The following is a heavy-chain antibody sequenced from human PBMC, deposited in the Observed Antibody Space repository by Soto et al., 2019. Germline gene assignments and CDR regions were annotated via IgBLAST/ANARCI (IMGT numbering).Heavy chain of an antibody. Sequence: SQTLSLTCVISGDSVSSNSAAWNWIRQSPSRGLEWLGRTYYRSKLYNDYAISVKSRITVNPDTSKNQFSLQLNSVTPEDTAVYFCARDGQWRPDYWGQGILVTVSS. D-gene: IGHD6-19*01. CDR1: GDSVSSNSAA. CDR3: ARDGQWRPDY. J-gene: IGHJ4*02. V-gene: IGHV6-1*01. CDR2: TYYRSKLYN.